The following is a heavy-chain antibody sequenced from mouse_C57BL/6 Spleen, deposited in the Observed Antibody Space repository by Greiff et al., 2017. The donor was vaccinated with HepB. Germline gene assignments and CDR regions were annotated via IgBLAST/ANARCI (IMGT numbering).Heavy chain of an antibody. CDR3: ARDYGSSLPFAY. Sequence: EVQGVESGPELVKPGASVKIPCKASGYTFTDYNMDWVKQSHGKSLEWIGDINPNNGGTIYNQKFKGKATLTVDKSSSTAYMELRSLTSEDTAVYYCARDYGSSLPFAYWSQGTLVTVSA. CDR1: GYTFTDYN. V-gene: IGHV1-18*01. J-gene: IGHJ3*01. D-gene: IGHD1-1*01. CDR2: INPNNGGT.